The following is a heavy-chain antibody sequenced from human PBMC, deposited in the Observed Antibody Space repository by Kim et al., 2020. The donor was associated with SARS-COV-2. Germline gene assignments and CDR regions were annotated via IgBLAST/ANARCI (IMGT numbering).Heavy chain of an antibody. D-gene: IGHD1-26*01. J-gene: IGHJ4*02. Sequence: TDYSPSFQGHVTISADKSISTAYLQWSSLKASDTAMYYCARRVGRGRCDYWGQGTLVTVSS. CDR2: T. CDR3: ARRVGRGRCDY. V-gene: IGHV5-10-1*01.